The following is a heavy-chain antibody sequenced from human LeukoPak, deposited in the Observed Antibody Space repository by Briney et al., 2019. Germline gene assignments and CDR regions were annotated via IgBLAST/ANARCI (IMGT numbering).Heavy chain of an antibody. J-gene: IGHJ4*02. Sequence: GWSLRLSCAASGFTFSSHGMHWVRQAPGKGLEWVAVILYDGSNKYYADSVKGRFTISRDNSKNTLYLQMDSLRADDTAVYYCARDIAARRLDYWGQGTLVTVSS. D-gene: IGHD6-6*01. CDR1: GFTFSSHG. V-gene: IGHV3-33*08. CDR3: ARDIAARRLDY. CDR2: ILYDGSNK.